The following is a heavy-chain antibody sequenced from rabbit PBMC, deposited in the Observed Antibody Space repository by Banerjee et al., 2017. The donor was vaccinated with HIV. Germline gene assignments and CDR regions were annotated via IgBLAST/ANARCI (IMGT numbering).Heavy chain of an antibody. D-gene: IGHD6-1*01. V-gene: IGHV1S43*01. CDR1: GFDISKYG. CDR2: IDPIFGVT. Sequence: QSLEESGGGLVKPGASLTLTCTVSGFDISKYGVTWFRQAPGKGLEWSGDIDPIFGVTYYVNWVNGRFTISIHNAQNTLYLQLNSLTAADAATYFCVREAGYGGYGDANLWGPGTLVTVS. J-gene: IGHJ4*01. CDR3: VREAGYGGYGDANL.